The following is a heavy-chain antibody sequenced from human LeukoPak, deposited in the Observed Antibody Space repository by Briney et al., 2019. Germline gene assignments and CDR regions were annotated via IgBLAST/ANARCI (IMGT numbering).Heavy chain of an antibody. CDR2: IYYSGST. J-gene: IGHJ4*02. Sequence: PSEILSLTCTVSGGSVSSGSYYWSWIRQPPGKGLEWIGYIYYSGSTNYNPSLKSRVTISVDTSKNQFSLKLSSVTAADTAVYDCARFRFGELSAFDYWGQGTLVTVSS. V-gene: IGHV4-61*01. D-gene: IGHD3-10*01. CDR3: ARFRFGELSAFDY. CDR1: GGSVSSGSYY.